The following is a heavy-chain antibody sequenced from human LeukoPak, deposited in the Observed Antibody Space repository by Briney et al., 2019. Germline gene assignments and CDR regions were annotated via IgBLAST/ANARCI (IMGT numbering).Heavy chain of an antibody. V-gene: IGHV3-48*01. J-gene: IGHJ5*02. CDR1: GFTFSSYS. CDR3: ARGSDWFDP. CDR2: ISSSSSTI. Sequence: PGGSLSLSCAASGFTFSSYSMNWVRQAPGKGLEWVSYISSSSSTIYYADPVKGRFTISRDNAKNSLYLQMNSLRAEDTAVYYCARGSDWFDPWGQGTLVTVSS.